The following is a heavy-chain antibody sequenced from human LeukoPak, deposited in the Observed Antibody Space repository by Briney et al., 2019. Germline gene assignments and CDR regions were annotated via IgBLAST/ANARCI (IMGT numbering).Heavy chain of an antibody. Sequence: GGSLRLSCAASGFTFSSYAMSWVRQAPGKGLEWVSAISGSGGSTYYADSVKGRFTNSRDNSKNTLYLQMNSLRAEDTAVYYCAKDLKSYGDYVTLGDYWGQGTLVTVSS. CDR1: GFTFSSYA. V-gene: IGHV3-23*01. CDR3: AKDLKSYGDYVTLGDY. J-gene: IGHJ4*02. D-gene: IGHD4-17*01. CDR2: ISGSGGST.